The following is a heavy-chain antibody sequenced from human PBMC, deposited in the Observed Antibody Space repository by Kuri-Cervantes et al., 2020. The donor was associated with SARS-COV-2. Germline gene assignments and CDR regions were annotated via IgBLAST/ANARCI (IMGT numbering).Heavy chain of an antibody. CDR2: ISYDGSNK. J-gene: IGHJ4*02. CDR3: ASSRNWGSLGPVDY. CDR1: GFTFSSYS. Sequence: GGSLRLSCAASGFTFSSYSMNWVRQAPGKGLEWVAVISYDGSNKYYADSVKGRFTISRDNSKNTLYLQMNSLRAEDTAVYYCASSRNWGSLGPVDYWGQGTLVTVSS. V-gene: IGHV3-30*03. D-gene: IGHD7-27*01.